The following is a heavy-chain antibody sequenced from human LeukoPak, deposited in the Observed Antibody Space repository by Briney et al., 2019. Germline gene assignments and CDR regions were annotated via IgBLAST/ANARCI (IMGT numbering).Heavy chain of an antibody. J-gene: IGHJ4*02. Sequence: GGSLRLSCAASGFTFSSYSMNWVRQAPGKGLEWVSSISSSSSYIYYADSVKGRFTISRDNSKNTLYLQMSSLRAEDTAVYYCVKGLYSGSPHFDYWGQGTLVTVSS. V-gene: IGHV3-21*01. CDR2: ISSSSSYI. D-gene: IGHD1-26*01. CDR1: GFTFSSYS. CDR3: VKGLYSGSPHFDY.